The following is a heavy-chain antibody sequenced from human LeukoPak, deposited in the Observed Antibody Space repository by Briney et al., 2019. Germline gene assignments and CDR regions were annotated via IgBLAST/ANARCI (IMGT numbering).Heavy chain of an antibody. J-gene: IGHJ6*02. Sequence: ASVKVSCKASGGTFSSYAISWVRQAPGQGLEWMGRIIPILGIANYAQKFQGRVTITADKSTSTAYMELSSLRSEDTAVYYCARVMEGKKSKGLFGESSYYYGVDVWGQGTTVTVSS. D-gene: IGHD3-10*02. CDR2: IIPILGIA. CDR3: ARVMEGKKSKGLFGESSYYYGVDV. CDR1: GGTFSSYA. V-gene: IGHV1-69*04.